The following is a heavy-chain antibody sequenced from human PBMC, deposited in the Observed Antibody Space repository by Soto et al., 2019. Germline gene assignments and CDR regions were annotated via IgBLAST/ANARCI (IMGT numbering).Heavy chain of an antibody. CDR1: DFTFGDSY. D-gene: IGHD2-15*01. J-gene: IGHJ5*02. CDR3: VRGGGGGLFDP. CDR2: ISPGSRYP. Sequence: PGGSLRLSCAGSDFTFGDSYMSWIRQAPGKGLEWLPYISPGSRYPAYADSVKGRFTISRDNAKRSLYLQMMSLTAEDTAIYYCVRGGGGGLFDPWGQGTMVTVSS. V-gene: IGHV3-11*06.